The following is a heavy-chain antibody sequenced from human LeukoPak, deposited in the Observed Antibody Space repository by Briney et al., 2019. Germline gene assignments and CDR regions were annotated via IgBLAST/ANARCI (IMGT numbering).Heavy chain of an antibody. CDR2: FDLEDGET. V-gene: IGHV1-24*01. CDR3: ATVKFSSSGGTFDY. CDR1: GYTFTGYY. J-gene: IGHJ4*02. Sequence: ASVKVSCKASGYTFTGYYMHWVRQAPGKGLEWMGGFDLEDGETIYAQKFQGRVTMTEDTSTDTAYMELSSLRSEDTAVYYCATVKFSSSGGTFDYWGQGTLVTVSS. D-gene: IGHD6-19*01.